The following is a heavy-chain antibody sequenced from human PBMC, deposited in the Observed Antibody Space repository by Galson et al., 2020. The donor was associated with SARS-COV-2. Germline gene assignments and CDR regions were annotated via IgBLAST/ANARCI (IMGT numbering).Heavy chain of an antibody. CDR2: IIPIFGTA. V-gene: IGHV1-69*05. CDR3: ARAHVGRFLELLLFDY. D-gene: IGHD3-3*01. CDR1: GGTFSSYA. Sequence: ASVKVSCKASGGTFSSYAISWVRQAPGQGLEWMGGIIPIFGTANYAQKFQGRVTITTDESTSTAYMELSSLRSEDTAVYYCARAHVGRFLELLLFDYRGQGTLVTVSS. J-gene: IGHJ4*02.